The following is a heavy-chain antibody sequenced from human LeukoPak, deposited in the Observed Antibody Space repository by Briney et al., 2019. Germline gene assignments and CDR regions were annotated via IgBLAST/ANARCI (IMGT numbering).Heavy chain of an antibody. D-gene: IGHD3-10*01. CDR3: ARGTMVRGGLLGDWFDP. CDR2: INPNSGGT. J-gene: IGHJ5*02. Sequence: ASVKVSCKASGYTFTGYYMHWVRQAPGQGLEWMGRINPNSGGTSYAQKFQGRVTMTRDTSISTAYMELSRLRSDDTAVYYCARGTMVRGGLLGDWFDPWGQGTLVTVSS. V-gene: IGHV1-2*06. CDR1: GYTFTGYY.